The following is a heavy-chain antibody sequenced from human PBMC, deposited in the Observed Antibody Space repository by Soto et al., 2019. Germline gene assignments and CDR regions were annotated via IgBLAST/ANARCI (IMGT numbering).Heavy chain of an antibody. Sequence: QVQLVESGGGVVQPGRSLRLSCAASGFTFSSYGMHWVRQAPGKGLEWVAVISYDGSNKYYADSVKGRFTISRDNSKNTLYLQMNSLRAEDTAVYYCAKGHDSYGYSYFDYWGQGTLVTVSS. V-gene: IGHV3-30*18. CDR2: ISYDGSNK. CDR3: AKGHDSYGYSYFDY. CDR1: GFTFSSYG. J-gene: IGHJ4*02. D-gene: IGHD5-18*01.